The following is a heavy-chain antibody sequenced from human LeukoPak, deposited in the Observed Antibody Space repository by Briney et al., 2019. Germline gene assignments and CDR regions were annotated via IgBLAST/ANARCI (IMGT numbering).Heavy chain of an antibody. CDR1: GFTFSTFD. CDR2: ISGSGTTT. CDR3: AKDQSFSV. Sequence: PGGSLRLSCVASGFTFSTFDMSWVRQPPGKGLEWVATISGSGTTTNYADSVKGRFTVSRDIFRNTLYLQMSSLRAEDTAIYYCAKDQSFSVWGQGTLVTVPS. J-gene: IGHJ4*02. D-gene: IGHD3-3*02. V-gene: IGHV3-23*01.